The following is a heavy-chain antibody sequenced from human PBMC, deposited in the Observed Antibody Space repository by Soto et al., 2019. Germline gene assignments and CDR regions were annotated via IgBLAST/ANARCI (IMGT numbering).Heavy chain of an antibody. CDR1: DASVSDGY. CDR3: ARSYYDSTGFAVDP. Sequence: SETLCLTCTVSDASVSDGYWSWIRQPPGKGLEWIGFMYFGGSFNYNPSLSSRVALSVETSKHQFSMKVTSVTASDTAVYYCARSYYDSTGFAVDPWGQGTLVTVSS. V-gene: IGHV4-59*02. J-gene: IGHJ5*02. D-gene: IGHD3-22*01. CDR2: MYFGGSF.